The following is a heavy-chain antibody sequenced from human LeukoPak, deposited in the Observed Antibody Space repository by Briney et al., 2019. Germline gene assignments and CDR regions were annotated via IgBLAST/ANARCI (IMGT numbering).Heavy chain of an antibody. V-gene: IGHV1-46*01. D-gene: IGHD5-18*01. CDR3: ARGRGDTALVTDY. J-gene: IGHJ4*02. CDR1: GYTFTNYY. Sequence: ASVKVSCKASGYTFTNYYMHWVRQAPGQGLEWMGIINSSGGTTNYAQKFQGRVTMTRDTSTSTVYMELSSLRSDDTAVYYWARGRGDTALVTDYWGQGTLVTVSS. CDR2: INSSGGTT.